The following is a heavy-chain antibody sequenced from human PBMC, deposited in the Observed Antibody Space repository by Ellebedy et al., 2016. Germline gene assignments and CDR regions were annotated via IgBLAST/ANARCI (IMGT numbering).Heavy chain of an antibody. J-gene: IGHJ4*02. D-gene: IGHD3-22*01. Sequence: SETLSLTCSVSGGSINDYYWSWIRQPPGKGLEWIGYIHWSGNTNYNPSLKSRVTISVDTSKKQFSLKLNSVTAADTAVYYCARGGAGNYFDSSGYYYYWGQGTVVTVSS. CDR2: IHWSGNT. CDR3: ARGGAGNYFDSSGYYYY. CDR1: GGSINDYY. V-gene: IGHV4-59*01.